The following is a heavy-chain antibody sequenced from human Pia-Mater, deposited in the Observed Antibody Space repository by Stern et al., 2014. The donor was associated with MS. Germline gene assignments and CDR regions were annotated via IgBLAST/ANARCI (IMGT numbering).Heavy chain of an antibody. Sequence: QVQLQESGPGLVKPSQTLSLTCTVSGGSISSGGYYWSWIRQHPGKGLEWIGYIYYSGSTYYKPSLKSRVTLSVAQSQTTFSLKLSSVTSADTSVYYCARYQWLATRSYYGMDVWGQGTTVTVSS. D-gene: IGHD6-19*01. CDR2: IYYSGST. V-gene: IGHV4-31*03. CDR3: ARYQWLATRSYYGMDV. CDR1: GGSISSGGYY. J-gene: IGHJ6*02.